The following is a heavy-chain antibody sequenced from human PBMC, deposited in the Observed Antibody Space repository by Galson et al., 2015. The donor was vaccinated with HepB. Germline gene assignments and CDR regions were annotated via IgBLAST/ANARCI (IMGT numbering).Heavy chain of an antibody. CDR2: INAGNGNT. CDR3: ARGSYGSGSYYNEDAFDI. CDR1: GYTFTSYA. V-gene: IGHV1-3*01. Sequence: SVKVSCKASGYTFTSYAMHWVRQAPGQRLEWMGWINAGNGNTKYSQKFQGRVTITRDTSASTAYMELSSLRSEDTAVYYCARGSYGSGSYYNEDAFDIWGQGTMVTVSS. J-gene: IGHJ3*02. D-gene: IGHD3-10*01.